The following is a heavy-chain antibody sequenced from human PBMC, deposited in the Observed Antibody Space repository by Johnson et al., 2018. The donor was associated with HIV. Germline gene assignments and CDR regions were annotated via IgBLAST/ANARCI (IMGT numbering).Heavy chain of an antibody. Sequence: EVQLVESGGGLVQPGGSLRLSCAATGFTFSSFGMHWVRQDPGKGLEWVSVIYSGGSTYYADSVKGRFTISRDNSKNTLYLQMNSLRAEDTAVYYCACLAHDAFDIWGQGTMVTVSS. V-gene: IGHV3-66*02. CDR2: IYSGGST. D-gene: IGHD3-16*01. CDR1: GFTFSSFG. CDR3: ACLAHDAFDI. J-gene: IGHJ3*02.